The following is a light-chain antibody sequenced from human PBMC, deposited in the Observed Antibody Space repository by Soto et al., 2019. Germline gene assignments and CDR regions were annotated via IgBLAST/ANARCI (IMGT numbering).Light chain of an antibody. Sequence: EIVMTQSPATLSVSPGERATLSCRASQSVSSNLAWYQQKPGQAPRLLIYGASTRATGIPARFSGSGSGTEFTLTISSLQSEDFAVYYCQQYNSWRTFGQGTKLEIK. CDR1: QSVSSN. V-gene: IGKV3-15*01. CDR3: QQYNSWRT. CDR2: GAS. J-gene: IGKJ2*01.